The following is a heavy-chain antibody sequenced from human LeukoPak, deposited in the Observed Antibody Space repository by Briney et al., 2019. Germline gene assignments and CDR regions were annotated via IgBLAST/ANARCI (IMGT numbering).Heavy chain of an antibody. V-gene: IGHV3-23*01. CDR3: ARDHRPYCSGGSCYSGYY. J-gene: IGHJ4*02. CDR1: GFTFSTYA. Sequence: GGSLRLSCATSGFTFSTYAMSWVRPAPGKGLERVSGLSGSVGATTYYADSVKGRFTISRDNSKNTLYLQMSSLRSDDTAVYYCARDHRPYCSGGSCYSGYYSGQGTLVTVSS. D-gene: IGHD2-15*01. CDR2: LSGSVGATT.